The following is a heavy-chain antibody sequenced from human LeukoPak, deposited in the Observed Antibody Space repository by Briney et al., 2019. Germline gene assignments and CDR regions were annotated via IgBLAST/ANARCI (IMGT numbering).Heavy chain of an antibody. J-gene: IGHJ4*02. V-gene: IGHV4-34*01. Sequence: SETLSLTCAVYGGSFSGYYWSWIRQPPGKGLEWIGEINHSGSTNYNPSLKSRVTISVDTSKNQFSLKLSSVTAADTAVYYCARRTAARRPFDYWGQGTLVTVSS. CDR2: INHSGST. D-gene: IGHD6-6*01. CDR3: ARRTAARRPFDY. CDR1: GGSFSGYY.